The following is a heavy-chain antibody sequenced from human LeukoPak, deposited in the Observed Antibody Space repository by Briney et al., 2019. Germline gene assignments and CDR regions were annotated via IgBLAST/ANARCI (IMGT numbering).Heavy chain of an antibody. V-gene: IGHV3-20*04. CDR2: INWNGGST. D-gene: IGHD3-3*01. CDR1: GFTFDDYG. CDR3: ARDLRAIFGVEGWFDP. J-gene: IGHJ5*02. Sequence: GGSLRLSCAASGFTFDDYGMSWVRQAPGKGLEWVSGINWNGGSTGYADSVKGRFTISRDNAKNSLYLQMNSLRAEDTALSYCARDLRAIFGVEGWFDPWGQGTLVTVSS.